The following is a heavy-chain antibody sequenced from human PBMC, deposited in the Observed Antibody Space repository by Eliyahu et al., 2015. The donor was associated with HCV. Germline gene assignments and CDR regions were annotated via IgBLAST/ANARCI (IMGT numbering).Heavy chain of an antibody. CDR3: ARDGIAAAGPHLFDL. J-gene: IGHJ4*02. V-gene: IGHV3-7*03. CDR1: GFSFSNYW. CDR2: IKPDGSEK. D-gene: IGHD6-25*01. Sequence: EMQLVESGGGLVQPGGSLRLSCAASGFSFSNYWMSWVRQAPGKGLGGVANIKPDGSEKYYVDSVKGRFTISRDNAKNSLYLQMNSLRAEDTAVYYCARDGIAAAGPHLFDLWGQGMLVTVSS.